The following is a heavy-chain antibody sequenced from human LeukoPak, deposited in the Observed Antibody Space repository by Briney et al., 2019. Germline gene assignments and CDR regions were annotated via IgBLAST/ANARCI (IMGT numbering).Heavy chain of an antibody. Sequence: GESLKISCKGSGYSFTSYWIGWVRQMPGKGLEWMGIIYPGDSDTRYSPSFQGQVTISADKSISTAYLQWSSLKASDTAMYYRFLSGYSYGYLVDYWGQGTLVTVSS. CDR3: FLSGYSYGYLVDY. CDR1: GYSFTSYW. V-gene: IGHV5-51*01. D-gene: IGHD5-18*01. J-gene: IGHJ4*02. CDR2: IYPGDSDT.